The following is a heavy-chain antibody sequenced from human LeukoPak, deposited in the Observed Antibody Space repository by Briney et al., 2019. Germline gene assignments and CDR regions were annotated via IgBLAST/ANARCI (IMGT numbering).Heavy chain of an antibody. V-gene: IGHV1-3*01. CDR3: ARGPGGDYAPFDY. CDR2: INAGNGNT. J-gene: IGHJ4*02. Sequence: ASVKVSRKASGYTFTNYAIHWVRQAPGQRLEWMGWINAGNGNTKFSQKFQGRVTFTRDTSASTAYMELSSLRSEDTAVYYCARGPGGDYAPFDYWGQGALVTVSS. D-gene: IGHD4-17*01. CDR1: GYTFTNYA.